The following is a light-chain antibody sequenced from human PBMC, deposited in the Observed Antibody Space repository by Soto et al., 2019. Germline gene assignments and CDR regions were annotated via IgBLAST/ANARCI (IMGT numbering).Light chain of an antibody. V-gene: IGKV1-5*01. CDR1: QSINSW. J-gene: IGKJ1*01. Sequence: DIQMTQSPSTLSASVGDRVTITCRASQSINSWLAWYQQKPGKAPKLLIYDASSLESGVPSRFSGSGSGTEFTLTISSLQTDDFATYYCQQYNSYGTFGQGTKVEIK. CDR3: QQYNSYGT. CDR2: DAS.